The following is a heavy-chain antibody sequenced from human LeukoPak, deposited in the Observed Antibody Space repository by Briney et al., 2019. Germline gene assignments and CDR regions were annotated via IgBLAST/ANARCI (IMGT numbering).Heavy chain of an antibody. J-gene: IGHJ6*03. Sequence: PGGSLRLSCAASAFTFSTYPMNWVRQAPEKGVEWVSSISSSGTYILYADSVKGRFTISRDNTKNSLYLQMNSLRAQDTAVYYCARDSSGHHYYYYYMDVWGKGTTVTVSS. D-gene: IGHD3-22*01. V-gene: IGHV3-21*01. CDR2: ISSSGTYI. CDR3: ARDSSGHHYYYYYMDV. CDR1: AFTFSTYP.